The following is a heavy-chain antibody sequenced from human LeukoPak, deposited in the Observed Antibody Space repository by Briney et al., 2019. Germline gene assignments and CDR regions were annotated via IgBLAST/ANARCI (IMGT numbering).Heavy chain of an antibody. CDR1: GGSISSGSYY. D-gene: IGHD1-14*01. J-gene: IGHJ4*02. CDR3: ARGSGGDY. V-gene: IGHV4-61*02. CDR2: IYTSGST. Sequence: SETLSLTCTVSGGSISSGSYYWSWIRQPAGKGLEWIGRIYTSGSTNYNPSLKSRVTISVDASKNQFSLKLSSVTAADTAVYYCARGSGGDYWGQGTLVTVSS.